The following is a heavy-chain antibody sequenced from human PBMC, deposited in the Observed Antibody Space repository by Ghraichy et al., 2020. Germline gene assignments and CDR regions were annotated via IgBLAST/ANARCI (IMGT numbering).Heavy chain of an antibody. V-gene: IGHV3-48*03. J-gene: IGHJ6*02. CDR1: EFSLSDYE. Sequence: RLSCAASEFSLSDYEMSWVRQAPGKGLEWISYISSGGTTMFYADSVKGRFTISRDNAKNSLYLQMNSLRADDTAVYYCVRDSSGLGDLLDVWGQGTTVTVSS. CDR2: ISSGGTTM. CDR3: VRDSSGLGDLLDV. D-gene: IGHD6-19*01.